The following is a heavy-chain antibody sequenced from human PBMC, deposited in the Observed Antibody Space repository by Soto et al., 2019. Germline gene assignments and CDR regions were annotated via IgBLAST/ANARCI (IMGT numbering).Heavy chain of an antibody. CDR1: GFTVSSNY. D-gene: IGHD5-18*01. CDR3: VRDRGYPDSFDV. Sequence: GGSLRLSCAASGFTVSSNYMSLVRQAPGKGLVWVSRINKDGTTTPYADSVKGRFTISRDNAKNTLYLQMHSLRAEDTALYFCVRDRGYPDSFDVWGRGTMVTVS. J-gene: IGHJ3*01. V-gene: IGHV3-74*01. CDR2: INKDGTTT.